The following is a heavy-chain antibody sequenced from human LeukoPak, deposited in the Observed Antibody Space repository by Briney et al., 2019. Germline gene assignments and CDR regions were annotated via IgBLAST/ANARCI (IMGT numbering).Heavy chain of an antibody. V-gene: IGHV4-39*07. CDR1: GGSISSSSYY. D-gene: IGHD3-9*01. J-gene: IGHJ4*02. CDR2: IYYSGST. Sequence: SETLSLTCTVSGGSISSSSYYWGWIRQPPGKGLEWIGSIYYSGSTYYNPSLKSRVTISVDTSKNQFSLKLSSVTAADTAVYYCARRRLGGSDYDILTGYYPLLDYWGQGTLVTVSS. CDR3: ARRRLGGSDYDILTGYYPLLDY.